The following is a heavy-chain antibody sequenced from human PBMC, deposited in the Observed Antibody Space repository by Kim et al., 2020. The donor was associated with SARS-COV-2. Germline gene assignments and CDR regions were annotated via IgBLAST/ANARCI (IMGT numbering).Heavy chain of an antibody. J-gene: IGHJ4*02. V-gene: IGHV3-23*01. CDR3: AKDCRSAYNFGSLAFDC. CDR2: LTATGGKS. CDR1: GFTFSNYA. D-gene: IGHD5-18*01. Sequence: GGSLRLSCAASGFTFSNYAMSWVRQAPGKGLEWVSALTATGGKSYYTDSVKGRFTIARDNSKDTLYLQMTNLRAEDTAVYHCAKDCRSAYNFGSLAFDCWGQGTLVTVSS.